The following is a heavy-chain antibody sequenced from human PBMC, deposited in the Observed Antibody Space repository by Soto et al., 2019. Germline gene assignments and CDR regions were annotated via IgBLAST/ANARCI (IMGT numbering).Heavy chain of an antibody. CDR3: AKYSGDFPVYNGLNV. V-gene: IGHV3-23*01. CDR2: ISGGGDLA. D-gene: IGHD1-26*01. CDR1: GFPFDTSA. J-gene: IGHJ6*02. Sequence: EVRLLESGGGLVQPGGSLRLSCAASGFPFDTSAMIWVCQAPGKGPEWLSLISGGGDLAYYAESVKGRFTSTRDNSKYTLYLQMTFLRVDDTAVYYCAKYSGDFPVYNGLNVWGQGTTVTVSS.